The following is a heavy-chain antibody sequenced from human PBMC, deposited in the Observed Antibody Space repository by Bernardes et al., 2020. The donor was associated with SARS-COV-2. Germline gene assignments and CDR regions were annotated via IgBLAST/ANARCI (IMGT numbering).Heavy chain of an antibody. V-gene: IGHV3-23*01. CDR2: ISASGTST. CDR1: EFTFRTYA. J-gene: IGHJ4*02. CDR3: ARRPTDIAALVPAAKKHFEY. D-gene: IGHD2-2*01. Sequence: GGSLRLSCAASEFTFRTYALSWVRQAPGKGLEWVAAISASGTSTYYADSVKGRFTISRDNSKNTLYLQMNSLRVGDTAVYYCARRPTDIAALVPAAKKHFEYWGQGTLVTVSS.